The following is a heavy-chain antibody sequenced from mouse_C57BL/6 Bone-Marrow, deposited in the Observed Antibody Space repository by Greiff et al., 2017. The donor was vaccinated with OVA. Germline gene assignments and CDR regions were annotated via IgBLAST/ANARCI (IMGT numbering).Heavy chain of an antibody. CDR3: ASPYYGSSYDWYFDV. CDR2: IDPSDSYT. J-gene: IGHJ1*03. Sequence: QVQLKQPGAELVKPGASVKLSCKASGYTFTSYWMQWVKQRPGQGLEWIGEIDPSDSYTNYNQKFKGKATLTVDTSSSTAYMQLSSLTSEDAAVYYCASPYYGSSYDWYFDVWGTGTTVTVSS. D-gene: IGHD1-1*01. V-gene: IGHV1-50*01. CDR1: GYTFTSYW.